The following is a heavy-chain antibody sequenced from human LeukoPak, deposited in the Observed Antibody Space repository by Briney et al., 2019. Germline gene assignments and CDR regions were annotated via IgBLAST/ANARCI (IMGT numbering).Heavy chain of an antibody. CDR3: ATGGRYYDRPGFDI. CDR1: GYTLTELS. D-gene: IGHD3-22*01. V-gene: IGHV1-24*01. J-gene: IGHJ3*02. CDR2: FDPEDGET. Sequence: GASVTVSFTVSGYTLTELSMHWVRQAPGKGLEWMGGFDPEDGETIYAQKFQGRVTMTEDTSTDTAYMELSSLRSEDTAVYYCATGGRYYDRPGFDIWGQGTMVTVSS.